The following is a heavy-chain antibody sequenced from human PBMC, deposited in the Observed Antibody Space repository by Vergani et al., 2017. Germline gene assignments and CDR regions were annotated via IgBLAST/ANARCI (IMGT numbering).Heavy chain of an antibody. CDR2: IWYDGSNK. Sequence: VQLVESGGGLVQPGGSLRLSCAASGFTFSSYGMHWVRQAPGKGLEWVAVIWYDGSNKYYADSVKGRFTISRNNSKTTLYLQMNSLRAEDTAVYYCAKDSRYCSGGSCYGYYYGMDVWGQGTTVTVSS. CDR1: GFTFSSYG. D-gene: IGHD2-15*01. V-gene: IGHV3-33*06. J-gene: IGHJ6*02. CDR3: AKDSRYCSGGSCYGYYYGMDV.